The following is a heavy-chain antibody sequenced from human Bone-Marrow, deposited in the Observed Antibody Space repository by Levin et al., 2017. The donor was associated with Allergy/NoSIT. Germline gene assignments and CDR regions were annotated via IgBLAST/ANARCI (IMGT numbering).Heavy chain of an antibody. D-gene: IGHD1-1*01. Sequence: GESLKISCAASGFTFSSYAMSWVRQAPGKGLEWVSAISGSGGSTYYADSVKGRFTISRDNSKNTLYLQMNSLRAEDTAVYYCAKEAPSNWNDGVYFDYWGQGTLVTVSS. J-gene: IGHJ4*02. V-gene: IGHV3-23*01. CDR3: AKEAPSNWNDGVYFDY. CDR1: GFTFSSYA. CDR2: ISGSGGST.